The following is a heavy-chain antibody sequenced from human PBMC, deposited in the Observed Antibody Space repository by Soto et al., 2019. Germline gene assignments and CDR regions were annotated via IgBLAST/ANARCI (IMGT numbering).Heavy chain of an antibody. V-gene: IGHV6-1*01. CDR1: GDSVSSNSAA. J-gene: IGHJ5*02. CDR3: ARVSCASTSCYAVWWFDP. Sequence: QSQTLSLTCAISGDSVSSNSAAWNWIRQSPSRGLEWLGRTYYRSKWYNDYAVSVKSRITINPDTSKNQFSLQLNSVTPEDTAVYYCARVSCASTSCYAVWWFDPWGQGTLVTVSS. D-gene: IGHD2-2*01. CDR2: TYYRSKWYN.